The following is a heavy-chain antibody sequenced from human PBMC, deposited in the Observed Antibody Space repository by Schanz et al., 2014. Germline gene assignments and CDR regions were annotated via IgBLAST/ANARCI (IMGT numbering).Heavy chain of an antibody. Sequence: EVQLLESGGGLVQPGGSLRLSCAASGFTFSSYAMSWVRQAPGKGLEWVSAISGSGGSTYYADSVKGRFIISRDNSKNNSKNTLYVQMNNLRAEDTAVYYCARDGDFDYWGQGTLVTVSS. CDR3: ARDGDFDY. J-gene: IGHJ4*02. V-gene: IGHV3-23*01. CDR2: ISGSGGST. CDR1: GFTFSSYA.